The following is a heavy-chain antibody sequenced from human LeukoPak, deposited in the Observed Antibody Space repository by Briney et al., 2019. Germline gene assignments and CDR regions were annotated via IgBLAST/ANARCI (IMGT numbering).Heavy chain of an antibody. CDR3: AKGSATVTTVDH. J-gene: IGHJ4*02. CDR2: IGGSGGST. CDR1: GFTFSSFV. D-gene: IGHD4-17*01. V-gene: IGHV3-23*01. Sequence: GGSLRLSCAAPGFTFSSFVMSWVRQAPGTGLEWVSAIGGSGGSTYYAESVKRLYTISRDNSKNTLYLQMNSLRADDTAVYYCAKGSATVTTVDHWGQGTLVTVSS.